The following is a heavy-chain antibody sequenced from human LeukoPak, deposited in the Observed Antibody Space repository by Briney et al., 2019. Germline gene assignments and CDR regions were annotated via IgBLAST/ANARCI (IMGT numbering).Heavy chain of an antibody. CDR3: ARELGVGVIGDAFDI. CDR1: GFTFSNYW. Sequence: GGSLRLSCAASGFTFSNYWMSWVRQPPGKGLAWVSRVNTDGSSTTYAESVKGRFTISKDNAKNTLYLQMNGLRAEDTAVYYCARELGVGVIGDAFDIWGQGTVVTVSS. J-gene: IGHJ3*02. CDR2: VNTDGSST. D-gene: IGHD3-22*01. V-gene: IGHV3-74*01.